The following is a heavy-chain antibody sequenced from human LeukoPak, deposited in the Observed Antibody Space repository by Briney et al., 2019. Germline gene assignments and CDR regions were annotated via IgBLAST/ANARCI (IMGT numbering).Heavy chain of an antibody. CDR2: ISSRGTYI. J-gene: IGHJ6*03. V-gene: IGHV3-21*01. CDR1: GFTFSAYS. CDR3: ARDPTEYHHSGYYYYMDV. Sequence: GGSLRLSCAASGFTFSAYSMNWVRQAPGKGLEWVSSISSRGTYIYYADSVKGRFTISRDNAKNSLYLQMNSLRAEDTAVYYCARDPTEYHHSGYYYYMDVWGKGTTVTISS. D-gene: IGHD2-2*01.